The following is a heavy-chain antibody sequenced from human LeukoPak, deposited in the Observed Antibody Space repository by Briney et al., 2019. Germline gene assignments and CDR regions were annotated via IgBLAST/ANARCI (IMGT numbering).Heavy chain of an antibody. D-gene: IGHD6-13*01. CDR3: ARDLAAAGGGWFDP. J-gene: IGHJ5*02. V-gene: IGHV4-39*07. Sequence: SETLSLTCTVSGGSISSSSYYWGWIRQPPGKGLEWIGSIYYSGSTYYNPSLKSRVTISVDTSKNQFSLKLSSVTAADTAVYYCARDLAAAGGGWFDPWGQGTLVTVSS. CDR1: GGSISSSSYY. CDR2: IYYSGST.